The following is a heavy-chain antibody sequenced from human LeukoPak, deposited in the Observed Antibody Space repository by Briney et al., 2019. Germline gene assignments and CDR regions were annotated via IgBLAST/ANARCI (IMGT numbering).Heavy chain of an antibody. V-gene: IGHV4-31*03. Sequence: PSETLSLTCTVSGGSISSGGYYWSWIRQHPGKGLEWIGYIYYSGSTYYNPSLKSRVTISVDTSKNQFSLKLSSVTAADTAVYYCAREVVADHHLYYYYGMDVWGQGTTVTVSS. CDR1: GGSISSGGYY. CDR2: IYYSGST. D-gene: IGHD2-15*01. CDR3: AREVVADHHLYYYYGMDV. J-gene: IGHJ6*02.